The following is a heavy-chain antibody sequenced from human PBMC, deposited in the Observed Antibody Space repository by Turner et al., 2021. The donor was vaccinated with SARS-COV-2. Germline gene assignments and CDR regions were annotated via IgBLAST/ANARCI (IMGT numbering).Heavy chain of an antibody. D-gene: IGHD3-9*01. Sequence: QVQLVPSGAEVKKPGSSVKVSCKASGGTFSSYGISWVRQAPGQGHEWVGRIIPIHSIANYEKKSQRRGMITAEKSTNTAYMEMSSLGSEDNAVYYCGRERYYGMVTGPIQGDFDYWGQGTLVTVSS. CDR1: GGTFSSYG. J-gene: IGHJ4*02. V-gene: IGHV1-69*04. CDR3: GRERYYGMVTGPIQGDFDY. CDR2: IIPIHSIA.